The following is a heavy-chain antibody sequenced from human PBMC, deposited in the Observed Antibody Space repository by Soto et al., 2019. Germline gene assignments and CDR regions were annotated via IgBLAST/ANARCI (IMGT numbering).Heavy chain of an antibody. CDR3: ARTTVVTPTSGGWFDP. CDR1: GYTFTSYG. CDR2: ISAYNGNT. V-gene: IGHV1-18*01. Sequence: QVQLVQSGAEVKKPGASVKVSCKASGYTFTSYGISWVRQAPGQGLEWMGWISAYNGNTNYAQELQGRVTMTTDTSTSTAYMELRSLRSDDTAVYYCARTTVVTPTSGGWFDPWGQGTLVTVSS. D-gene: IGHD4-17*01. J-gene: IGHJ5*02.